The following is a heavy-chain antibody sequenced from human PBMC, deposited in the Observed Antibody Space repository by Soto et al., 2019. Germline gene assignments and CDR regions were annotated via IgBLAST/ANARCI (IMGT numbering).Heavy chain of an antibody. CDR3: ARALILTGYYIHDAFDI. V-gene: IGHV4-59*01. CDR2: IYYSGST. J-gene: IGHJ3*02. Sequence: SETLSLTCTFSGGSISSYYWSWIRQPPGKGLEWIGYIYYSGSTYYNPSLKSRVTISVDTSKNQFSLKLSSVTAADTAVYYCARALILTGYYIHDAFDIWGQGTMVTVSS. D-gene: IGHD3-9*01. CDR1: GGSISSYY.